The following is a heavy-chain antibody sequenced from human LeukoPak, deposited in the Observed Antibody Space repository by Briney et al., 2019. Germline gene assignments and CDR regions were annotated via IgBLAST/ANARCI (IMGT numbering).Heavy chain of an antibody. CDR1: GFTFSSYS. V-gene: IGHV3-21*01. J-gene: IGHJ4*02. Sequence: GGSLRLSCAASGFTFSSYSMNWVRQAPGKGLEWVSSISSSSSYIYYADSVKGRFTISRDNSKNTLYLQMNSLRAEDTAVYYCARALRYYYDSSGYPGDWGQGTLVTVSS. D-gene: IGHD3-22*01. CDR2: ISSSSSYI. CDR3: ARALRYYYDSSGYPGD.